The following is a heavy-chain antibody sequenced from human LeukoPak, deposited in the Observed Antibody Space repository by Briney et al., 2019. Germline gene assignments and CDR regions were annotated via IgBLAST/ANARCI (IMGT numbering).Heavy chain of an antibody. V-gene: IGHV3-49*03. Sequence: GGSLRLSCTASGFTFGDYAMSWFRQAPGKGLEWVGFIRSKAYGGTTEYAASVKGRFTISRDDSKSIAYLQMNSLKTEDTAVYYCTRDPALARPYDSSGYHPLDAFDIWGQGTMVTVSS. CDR3: TRDPALARPYDSSGYHPLDAFDI. J-gene: IGHJ3*02. D-gene: IGHD3-22*01. CDR2: IRSKAYGGTT. CDR1: GFTFGDYA.